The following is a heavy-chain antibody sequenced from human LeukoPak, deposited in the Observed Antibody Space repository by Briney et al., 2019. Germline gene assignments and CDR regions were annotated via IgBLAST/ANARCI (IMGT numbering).Heavy chain of an antibody. J-gene: IGHJ4*02. CDR3: ARDKVEDSSGYYYRFGYYFDY. CDR2: ISYDGSNK. CDR1: GFTFSSYA. V-gene: IGHV3-30*04. Sequence: GGSLRLSCAASGFTFSSYAMHWVRQAPGKGLEWVAVISYDGSNKYYADSVKGRFTISRDNSKNTLYLQMNSLRAEDTAVYYCARDKVEDSSGYYYRFGYYFDYWGQGTLVTVSS. D-gene: IGHD3-22*01.